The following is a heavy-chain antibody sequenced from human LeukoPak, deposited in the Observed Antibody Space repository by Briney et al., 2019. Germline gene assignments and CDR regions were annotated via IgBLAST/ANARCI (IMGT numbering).Heavy chain of an antibody. V-gene: IGHV1-8*02. D-gene: IGHD5-12*01. CDR2: MNPNSGNT. CDR1: GGTFSSYA. J-gene: IGHJ4*02. Sequence: ASVKVSCKASGGTFSSYAISWVRQATGQGLEWMGWMNPNSGNTGYAQKFQGRVTMTRNTSISTAYMELSSLRSEDTAVYYCARPSYGGYDYWGQGTLVTVSS. CDR3: ARPSYGGYDY.